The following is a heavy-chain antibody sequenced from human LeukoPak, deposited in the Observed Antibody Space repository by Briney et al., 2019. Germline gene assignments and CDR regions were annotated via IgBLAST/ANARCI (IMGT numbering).Heavy chain of an antibody. CDR1: GFSFSSYG. CDR3: ARVRGLLWFGESDY. V-gene: IGHV3-23*01. Sequence: GGSLRLSCAASGFSFSSYGMNWVRQAPGKGLEWVSAISGSGGTTYYADSVKGRFTISRDNAKNSLYLQMNSLRAEDTAVYYCARVRGLLWFGESDYWGQGTLVTVSS. CDR2: ISGSGGTT. J-gene: IGHJ4*02. D-gene: IGHD3-10*01.